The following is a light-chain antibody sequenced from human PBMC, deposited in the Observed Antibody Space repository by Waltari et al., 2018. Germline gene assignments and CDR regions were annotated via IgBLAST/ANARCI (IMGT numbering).Light chain of an antibody. V-gene: IGKV3-20*01. J-gene: IGKJ2*01. Sequence: EIVLTQSPGTLSLSPGERATLPCRASQSVGSSYLAWYQQKPGQAPRLLIYGTSSRATGIPARFSGSGSGTDFTLTIGRLEPEDFAVYYCQQYDNSPYTFGQGTKLEIK. CDR2: GTS. CDR1: QSVGSSY. CDR3: QQYDNSPYT.